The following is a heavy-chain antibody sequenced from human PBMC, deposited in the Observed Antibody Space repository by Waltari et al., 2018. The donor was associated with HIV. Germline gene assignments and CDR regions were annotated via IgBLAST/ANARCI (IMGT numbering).Heavy chain of an antibody. V-gene: IGHV1-46*02. CDR3: ARAGLGGLIQDFDI. CDR2: INAADGSA. J-gene: IGHJ4*01. CDR1: GFILHDHY. D-gene: IGHD1-26*01. Sequence: QVQLIQPQIEMRKPGTSVRLSCQASGFILHDHYIHWVRQGPRQRLAWVAVINAADGSASSAQKFQARLTLTRDSFLVIVHLDLMSLQSEDTAVYFCARAGLGGLIQDFDIWGRGTQLIVSS.